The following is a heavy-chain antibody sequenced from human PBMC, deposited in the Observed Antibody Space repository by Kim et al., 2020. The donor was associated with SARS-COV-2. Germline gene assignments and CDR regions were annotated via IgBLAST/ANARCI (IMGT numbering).Heavy chain of an antibody. V-gene: IGHV1-24*01. D-gene: IGHD3-10*01. CDR3: ASYGSGSYYLPFDI. J-gene: IGHJ3*02. Sequence: AQKFHGTVTMTEDTSTDTAYMELSSLRSEDTAVYYCASYGSGSYYLPFDIWGQGTMVTVSS.